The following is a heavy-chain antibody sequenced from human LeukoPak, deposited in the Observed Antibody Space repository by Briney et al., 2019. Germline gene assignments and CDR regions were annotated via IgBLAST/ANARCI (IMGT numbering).Heavy chain of an antibody. CDR2: ITASGTAM. CDR1: GFTFSSYS. Sequence: GGSLRLSCAASGFTFSSYSMNWVRQAPGKGLEWVSHITASGTAMFYADSVKGRFTISRDNAKNSLYLQMNSLRDEDTAVYASSGSYRFDYWGQGTLVTVSS. CDR3: SGSYRFDY. J-gene: IGHJ4*02. V-gene: IGHV3-48*02. D-gene: IGHD1-26*01.